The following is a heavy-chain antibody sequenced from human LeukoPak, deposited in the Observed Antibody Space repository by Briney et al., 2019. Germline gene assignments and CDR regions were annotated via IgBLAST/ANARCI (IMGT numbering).Heavy chain of an antibody. J-gene: IGHJ4*02. D-gene: IGHD2-15*01. CDR3: ARDKVVGATYLDY. CDR1: GFTFNRYW. V-gene: IGHV3-7*01. CDR2: IKQDGSEK. Sequence: GGSLRLSCAASGFTFNRYWMSWVRQAPGKGLEWVANIKQDGSEKYYVDSVKGRFTISRDNAKNSVYLQMNSLRAEDTAVYYCARDKVVGATYLDYWGQGTLVTVSS.